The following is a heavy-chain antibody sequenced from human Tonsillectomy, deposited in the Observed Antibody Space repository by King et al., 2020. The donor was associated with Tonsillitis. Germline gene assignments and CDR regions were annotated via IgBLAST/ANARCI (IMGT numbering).Heavy chain of an antibody. CDR3: EKLYQLPSFDY. Sequence: VQLVESGGGVVQPGRSLRLSCAASGFTFSSYGMHWVRQAPGKGLEWVAVISYDGSNKYYADSVKGRFTISRDNSKNTLYLQMNSLRAEDTAVYYCEKLYQLPSFDYWGQGTLVTVSS. J-gene: IGHJ4*02. CDR1: GFTFSSYG. D-gene: IGHD2-2*01. V-gene: IGHV3-30*18. CDR2: ISYDGSNK.